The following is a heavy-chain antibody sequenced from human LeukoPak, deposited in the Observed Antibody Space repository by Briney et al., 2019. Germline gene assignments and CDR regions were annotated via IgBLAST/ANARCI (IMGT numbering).Heavy chain of an antibody. CDR2: ISGSGGST. D-gene: IGHD3-22*01. Sequence: GGSLRLSCAASGFTFSSYAMSWVRQAPGKGLEWVSAISGSGGSTYYADSVKGRFTISRDNSKNTLYLQMNSLRAEDTAVYYCATYYDSSGYWSPFDYWGQGTLVTVSS. J-gene: IGHJ4*02. CDR1: GFTFSSYA. CDR3: ATYYDSSGYWSPFDY. V-gene: IGHV3-23*01.